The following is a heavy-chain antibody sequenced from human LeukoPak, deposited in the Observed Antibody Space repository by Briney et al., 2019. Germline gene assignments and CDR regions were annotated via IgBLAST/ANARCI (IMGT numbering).Heavy chain of an antibody. CDR1: GASITSYY. Sequence: SETLSLTCTVSGASITSYYWSWIRQPPGKGLEWIVRISASGNTNYNPSLKSRVTMSVDTSMNLFALKLSSVTAADTAVYYCARQGVATAIDYWGQGTLVTVSS. CDR2: ISASGNT. V-gene: IGHV4-4*07. CDR3: ARQGVATAIDY. J-gene: IGHJ4*02. D-gene: IGHD2-21*02.